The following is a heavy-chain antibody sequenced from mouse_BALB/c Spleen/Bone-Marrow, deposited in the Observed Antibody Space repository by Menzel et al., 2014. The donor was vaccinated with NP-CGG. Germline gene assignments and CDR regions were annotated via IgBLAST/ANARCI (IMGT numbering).Heavy chain of an antibody. CDR1: GYTFTDYY. CDR2: VNPYNGGT. V-gene: IGHV1-19*01. Sequence: VQLQQPGPELVKPGASVKMSCKASGYTFTDYYMDWVKQSHGESFEWIGRVNPYNGGTSYNQKFKGKATLTVDKSSSTAYMELNSLTSEDSAVYYCARGIYYGNYFGYWGQGTTLTVSS. CDR3: ARGIYYGNYFGY. D-gene: IGHD2-1*01. J-gene: IGHJ2*01.